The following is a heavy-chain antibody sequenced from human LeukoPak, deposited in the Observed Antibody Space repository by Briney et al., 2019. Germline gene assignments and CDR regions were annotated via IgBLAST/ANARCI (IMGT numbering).Heavy chain of an antibody. CDR3: ARRGSYYYSSSWYDAFDI. J-gene: IGHJ3*02. CDR1: GYTFTSYA. Sequence: AASVKVSCKASGYTFTSYAMNWVRQAPGQGLEWMGWINTNTGNPTYAQGFTGRFVFSLDTSVSTAYLQISSLKAEDTAVYYCARRGSYYYSSSWYDAFDIWGQGTMVTVSS. D-gene: IGHD6-13*01. V-gene: IGHV7-4-1*02. CDR2: INTNTGNP.